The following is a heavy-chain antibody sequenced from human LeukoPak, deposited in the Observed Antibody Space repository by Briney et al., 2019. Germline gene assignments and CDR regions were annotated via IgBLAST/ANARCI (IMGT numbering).Heavy chain of an antibody. J-gene: IGHJ4*02. V-gene: IGHV4-59*08. D-gene: IGHD2-2*01. Sequence: PSETLSLTCTVSGISGGSISTYYWSWIRQPPGKGLEWIGYIFSGSTNYCPSLKSRVAMSEDTSKNQFSLKLTSVTAADTAVYYCARHRDTRSLDFWGQGTLVTVSS. CDR1: GISGGSISTYY. CDR2: IFSGST. CDR3: ARHRDTRSLDF.